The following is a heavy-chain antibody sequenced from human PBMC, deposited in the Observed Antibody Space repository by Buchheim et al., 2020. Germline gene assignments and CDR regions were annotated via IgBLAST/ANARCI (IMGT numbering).Heavy chain of an antibody. D-gene: IGHD1-26*01. CDR1: GFTFSSYG. J-gene: IGHJ4*02. CDR2: ISYDGSNK. V-gene: IGHV3-30*18. CDR3: AKDGSAGATTSFDY. Sequence: QVQLVESGGGVVQPGRSLRLSCAASGFTFSSYGMHWVRQAPGKGLEWVAVISYDGSNKYYADSVKGRFTISRDNSKNTLYLQMNSLRAEDTAVYYCAKDGSAGATTSFDYWGQGTL.